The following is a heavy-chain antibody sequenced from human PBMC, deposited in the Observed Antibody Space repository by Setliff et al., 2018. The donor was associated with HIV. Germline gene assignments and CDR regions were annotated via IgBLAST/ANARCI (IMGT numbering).Heavy chain of an antibody. Sequence: SETLSLTCTVAGGSISSSRYYWGWIRRSPGKGLEWIGSIYYSGSTHYNPSLKSRVTISVDTSKNQFSLKVSSVTAADTAVYYCARASDMLTAYYDHFDYWGQGTLVTVSS. D-gene: IGHD3-9*01. V-gene: IGHV4-39*07. J-gene: IGHJ4*02. CDR1: GGSISSSRYY. CDR3: ARASDMLTAYYDHFDY. CDR2: IYYSGST.